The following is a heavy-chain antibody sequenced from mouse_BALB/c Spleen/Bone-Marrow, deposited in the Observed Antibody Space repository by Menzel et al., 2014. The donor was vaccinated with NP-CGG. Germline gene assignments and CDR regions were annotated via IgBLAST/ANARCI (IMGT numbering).Heavy chain of an antibody. J-gene: IGHJ3*01. V-gene: IGHV1S56*01. D-gene: IGHD2-14*01. Sequence: QVQLQQSGPELVKPGASVRVSCKASGYTFTSYYIHWVKQRPGQGPEWIGWIYLGNVNTKYNEKFKGKATLTADKPSSTAYMQLSSLTSEDSAVYFCARRDYRYDGFAYWGQGTLVTVSA. CDR1: GYTFTSYY. CDR2: IYLGNVNT. CDR3: ARRDYRYDGFAY.